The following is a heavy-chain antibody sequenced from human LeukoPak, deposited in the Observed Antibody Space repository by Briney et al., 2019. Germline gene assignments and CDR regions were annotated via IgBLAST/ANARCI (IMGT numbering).Heavy chain of an antibody. D-gene: IGHD3-10*01. J-gene: IGHJ4*02. CDR2: ISYDGSNK. CDR1: GFTFSSYG. V-gene: IGHV3-30*03. CDR3: ARPQGRGSYSPDY. Sequence: GGSLRLSCAASGFTFSSYGMHWVRQAPGKGLEWVAVISYDGSNKYYADSVKGRFTISRDNSKNTLYLQMNSLRAEDTAVYYCARPQGRGSYSPDYWGQGTLVTVSS.